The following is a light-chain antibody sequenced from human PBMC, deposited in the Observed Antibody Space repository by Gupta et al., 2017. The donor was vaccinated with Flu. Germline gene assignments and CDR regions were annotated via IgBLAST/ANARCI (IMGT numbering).Light chain of an antibody. J-gene: IGKJ2*01. CDR2: DAS. CDR3: RQSYSIPYT. CDR1: QSISSY. V-gene: IGKV1-39*01. Sequence: GDRVTITCRGSQSISSYLSWCQQRQGKAPKLLIYDASSMQSGVPSRFCGSGSGTDFTLTTSSLQPEDFAAYYCRQSYSIPYTFGQGTKLEIK.